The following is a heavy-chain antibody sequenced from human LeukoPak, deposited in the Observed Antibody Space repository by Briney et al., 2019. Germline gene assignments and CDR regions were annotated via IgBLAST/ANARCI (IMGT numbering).Heavy chain of an antibody. V-gene: IGHV5-51*01. J-gene: IGHJ5*02. CDR2: IYPGDSDT. CDR1: GYSFTSYW. CDR3: ARHGLWFGELLPFDP. D-gene: IGHD3-10*01. Sequence: GESLKISCKGSGYSFTSYWIGWVRQMPGKGLEWMGIIYPGDSDTRYSSSFQGQVTISADKSISTAYLQWSSLKASDTAMYYCARHGLWFGELLPFDPWGQGTLVTVSS.